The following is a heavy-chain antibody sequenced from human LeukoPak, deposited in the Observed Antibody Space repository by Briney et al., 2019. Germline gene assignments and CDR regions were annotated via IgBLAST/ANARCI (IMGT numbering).Heavy chain of an antibody. CDR3: ARARMSYYYMDV. CDR2: ISAYNGNT. V-gene: IGHV1-18*01. J-gene: IGHJ6*03. Sequence: ASVKVSCKASGGALSDYAISWVRQAPGQGLEWMGWISAYNGNTNYAQKLQGRVTMTTDTSTSTAYMELRSLRSDDTAVYYCARARMSYYYMDVWGKGTTVTVSS. D-gene: IGHD2-8*01. CDR1: GGALSDYA.